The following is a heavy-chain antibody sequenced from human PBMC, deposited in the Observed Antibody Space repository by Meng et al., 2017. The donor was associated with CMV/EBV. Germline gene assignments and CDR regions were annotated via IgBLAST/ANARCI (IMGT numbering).Heavy chain of an antibody. CDR3: ARILYSSSSGYGMDV. CDR2: IYYSGST. Sequence: SETLSLTCTVSGGSISSSSYYWGWIRQPPGKGLEWIGSIYYSGSTYYNPSLKSRVTISVDTSKNQFSLKLSSVTAADTAVYYCARILYSSSSGYGMDVWGQGTTVTVSS. V-gene: IGHV4-39*07. D-gene: IGHD6-6*01. J-gene: IGHJ6*02. CDR1: GGSISSSSYY.